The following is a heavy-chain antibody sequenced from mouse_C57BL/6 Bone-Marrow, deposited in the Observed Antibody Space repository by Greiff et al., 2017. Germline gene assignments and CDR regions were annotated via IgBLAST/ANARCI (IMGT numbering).Heavy chain of an antibody. CDR2: ISSGGSYT. Sequence: EVQLQESGGDLVKPGGSLKLSCAASGFTFSSYGMSWVRQTPDKRLEWVATISSGGSYTYYPDSVKGRFTISRDNAKNTLYLQMSSLKSEDTAMYYCASPPIYDGYYWFAYWGQGTLVTVSA. J-gene: IGHJ3*01. CDR1: GFTFSSYG. CDR3: ASPPIYDGYYWFAY. V-gene: IGHV5-6*01. D-gene: IGHD2-3*01.